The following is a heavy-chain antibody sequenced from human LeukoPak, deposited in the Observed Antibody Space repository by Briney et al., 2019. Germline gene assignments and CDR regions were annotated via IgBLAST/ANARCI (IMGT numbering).Heavy chain of an antibody. J-gene: IGHJ5*02. CDR1: GGXISSSNW. V-gene: IGHV4-4*02. CDR3: ARAPDYGDYVRWFDP. D-gene: IGHD4-17*01. Sequence: PSGTLSLTCAVSGGXISSSNWWSWVRQPPGKELERIGEIYHSGSTNYNPSLKSRVTISVDKSKNQFSLKLSSVTAADTAVYYCARAPDYGDYVRWFDPWGQGTLVTVSS. CDR2: IYHSGST.